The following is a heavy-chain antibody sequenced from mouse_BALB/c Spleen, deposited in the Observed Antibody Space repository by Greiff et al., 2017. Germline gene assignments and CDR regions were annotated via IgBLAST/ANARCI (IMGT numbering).Heavy chain of an antibody. V-gene: IGHV2-5-1*01. CDR3: AKNSYDYPSYWYFDV. D-gene: IGHD2-4*01. J-gene: IGHJ1*01. Sequence: VMLVESGPSLVQPSQSLSITCTVSGFSLTSYGVHWVRQSPGKGLEWLGVIWRGGSTDYNAAFMSRLSITKDNSKSQVFFKMNSLQADDTAIYYCAKNSYDYPSYWYFDVWGAGTTVTVSS. CDR1: GFSLTSYG. CDR2: IWRGGST.